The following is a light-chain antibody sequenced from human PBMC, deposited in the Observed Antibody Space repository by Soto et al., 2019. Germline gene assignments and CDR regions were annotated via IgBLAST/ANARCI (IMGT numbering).Light chain of an antibody. V-gene: IGKV3-11*01. J-gene: IGKJ4*01. CDR1: QNIRNA. Sequence: EVVLTQSPATLSLSPGERATLSCRASQNIRNALAWYQHKPGQAPRFLIYDASYRATGIPARFSGAGSGTDFTLTISSLEPEDFAVYYCQQRSNWLTFGGGTKVEIK. CDR3: QQRSNWLT. CDR2: DAS.